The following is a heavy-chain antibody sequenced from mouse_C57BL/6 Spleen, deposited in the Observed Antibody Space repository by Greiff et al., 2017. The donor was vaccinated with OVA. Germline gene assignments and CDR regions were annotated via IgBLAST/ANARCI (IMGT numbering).Heavy chain of an antibody. J-gene: IGHJ2*01. CDR3: ARHGGNYYGSSYPDY. Sequence: EVMLVESGGDLVKPGGSLKLSCAASGFTFSSYGMSWVRQTPDKRLEWVATISSGGSYTYYPDSVKGRFTISRDNAKNTLYLQMSSLKSEDTAMYYCARHGGNYYGSSYPDYWGQGTTLTVSS. V-gene: IGHV5-6*01. D-gene: IGHD1-1*01. CDR1: GFTFSSYG. CDR2: ISSGGSYT.